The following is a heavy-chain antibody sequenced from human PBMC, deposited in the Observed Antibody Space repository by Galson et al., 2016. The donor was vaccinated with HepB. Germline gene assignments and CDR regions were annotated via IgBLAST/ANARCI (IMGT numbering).Heavy chain of an antibody. Sequence: SLRLSCAASGFTFDDYALHWVRQAPGKGLEWVSLISGDGVSTYYADSVKGRFTISRDNNKNSVYLQMNSLRTEDTALYSCAKTRFWSAYGLLDYFGMDVWGQGTTVTVSS. CDR3: AKTRFWSAYGLLDYFGMDV. J-gene: IGHJ6*02. D-gene: IGHD3-3*01. V-gene: IGHV3-43*02. CDR1: GFTFDDYA. CDR2: ISGDGVST.